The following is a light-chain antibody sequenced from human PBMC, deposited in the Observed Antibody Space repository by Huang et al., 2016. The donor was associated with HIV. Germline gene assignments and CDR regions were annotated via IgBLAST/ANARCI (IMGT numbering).Light chain of an antibody. CDR2: DAS. V-gene: IGKV3-15*01. CDR1: QGVNNN. CDR3: QHYNNWPLT. Sequence: EIVLTQSPATLSVSPGELATLSCRASQGVNNNLAWYQQKPGQAPRLLIYDASTRASGIPARYSGSGTETEFTLTISSLQSEDLAVYHCQHYNNWPLTFGGGTKVEIK. J-gene: IGKJ4*01.